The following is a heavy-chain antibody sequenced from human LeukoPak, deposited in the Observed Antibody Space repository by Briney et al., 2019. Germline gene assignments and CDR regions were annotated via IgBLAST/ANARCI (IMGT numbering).Heavy chain of an antibody. J-gene: IGHJ5*02. CDR3: AREGWYTGNPLRGNWFDP. CDR2: INPDSGGA. D-gene: IGHD1-26*01. V-gene: IGHV1-2*02. CDR1: GDTFTGYY. Sequence: ASVRVSCKASGDTFTGYYMHWVRQAPGQGLEWMGWINPDSGGAEYAQKFQGRVTMTRDTSITTVYMELSRLRSDDTAVYYCAREGWYTGNPLRGNWFDPWGQGTLVTVSS.